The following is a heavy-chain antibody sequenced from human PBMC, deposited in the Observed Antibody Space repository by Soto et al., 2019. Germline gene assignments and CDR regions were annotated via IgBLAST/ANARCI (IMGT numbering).Heavy chain of an antibody. CDR3: AKDPYPVVVVPDDNGMEV. CDR1: GLTFSIYA. J-gene: IGHJ6*01. Sequence: LRLSCSASGLTFSIYAMNWVRQAPGKCLEWVSVISGSGGTRYYADSVKGRFTISRDNSKGILYLQMNSLRADDTAVYYCAKDPYPVVVVPDDNGMEVWGQGTTVNVSS. V-gene: IGHV3-23*01. D-gene: IGHD2-2*01. CDR2: ISGSGGTR.